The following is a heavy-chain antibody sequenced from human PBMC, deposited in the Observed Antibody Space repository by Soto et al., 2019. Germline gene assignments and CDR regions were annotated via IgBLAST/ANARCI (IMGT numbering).Heavy chain of an antibody. CDR1: GGTFSKDA. Sequence: QVQLVQSGAEVKKPGSSVTISCKTSGGTFSKDAINWVRQAPGQGLEWMGLLIPVFGSPIYAQKFQGRIRITADKATSTAFMDLSSLRSEETAVYYCTRVLGYTFEPGKTRYYAMDVWGQGTTVSVAS. CDR3: TRVLGYTFEPGKTRYYAMDV. CDR2: LIPVFGSP. D-gene: IGHD5-18*01. V-gene: IGHV1-69*06. J-gene: IGHJ6*02.